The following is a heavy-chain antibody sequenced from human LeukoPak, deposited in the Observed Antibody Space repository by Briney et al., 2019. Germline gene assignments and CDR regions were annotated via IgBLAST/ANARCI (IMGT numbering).Heavy chain of an antibody. CDR3: TSRPYCSGGSCYQIYGMDV. Sequence: GGSLRLSCAASGFTFSGSAMRWVRQASGKGLEWVGRIRSKANSYATAYAASVKGRFTISRDDSKNTAYLQMNSLKTEDTAVYYCTSRPYCSGGSCYQIYGMDVWGQGTTVTVSS. D-gene: IGHD2-15*01. J-gene: IGHJ6*02. V-gene: IGHV3-73*01. CDR1: GFTFSGSA. CDR2: IRSKANSYAT.